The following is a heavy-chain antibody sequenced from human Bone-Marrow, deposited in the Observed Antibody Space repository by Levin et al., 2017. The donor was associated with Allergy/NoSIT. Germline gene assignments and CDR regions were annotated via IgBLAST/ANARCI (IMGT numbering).Heavy chain of an antibody. CDR2: IYYSGST. V-gene: IGHV4-59*01. CDR1: GGSISSYY. CDR3: ARADPYYDILTGYYN. D-gene: IGHD3-9*01. Sequence: PSETLSLTCTVSGGSISSYYWSWIRQPPGKGLEWIGYIYYSGSTNYNPSLKSRVTISVDTSKNQFSLKLSSVTAADTAVYYCARADPYYDILTGYYNWGQGTLVTVSS. J-gene: IGHJ4*02.